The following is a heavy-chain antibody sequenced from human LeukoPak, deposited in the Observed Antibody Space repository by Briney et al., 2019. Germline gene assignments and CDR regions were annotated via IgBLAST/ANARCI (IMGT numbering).Heavy chain of an antibody. V-gene: IGHV4-39*01. CDR2: ILYSGST. Sequence: SETLSLTCTVSGGSISSSRHYWGWIRQPPGKGLEWIGNILYSGSTNYNPSLKSRVTISVDTSKNQFSLKLSSVTAADTADYYCVRRVAGSSYRDYWGRGTLVTVSS. CDR3: VRRVAGSSYRDY. J-gene: IGHJ4*02. D-gene: IGHD3-22*01. CDR1: GGSISSSRHY.